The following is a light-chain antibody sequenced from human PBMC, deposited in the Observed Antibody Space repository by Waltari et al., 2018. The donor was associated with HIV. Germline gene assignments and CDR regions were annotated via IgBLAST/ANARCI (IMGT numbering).Light chain of an antibody. CDR3: QSFDTNNHWV. J-gene: IGLJ3*02. V-gene: IGLV6-57*03. CDR1: SGSSASHY. Sequence: NFMLTQPHSVSESPEKTVTISCTRTSGSSASHYEQWFQQRPGKAPTTILYEDYQRPSGVPDRFSGTLDESSNSASLTISGVKTEDEADYYCQSFDTNNHWVFGGGTRLTVL. CDR2: EDY.